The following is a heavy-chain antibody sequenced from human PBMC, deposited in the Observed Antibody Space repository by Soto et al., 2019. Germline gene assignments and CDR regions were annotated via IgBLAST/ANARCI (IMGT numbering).Heavy chain of an antibody. CDR1: GGSFSGYY. CDR2: INHSGST. J-gene: IGHJ5*02. Sequence: SETLSLTCAVYGGSFSGYYWSWIRQPPGKGLEWIGEINHSGSTNYNPSLKSRVTISVDTSKNQFSLKLSSVTAADTAVYYCAGVGYYGSGSYYNVALGSPNWFDPWGQGTLVT. CDR3: AGVGYYGSGSYYNVALGSPNWFDP. D-gene: IGHD3-10*01. V-gene: IGHV4-34*01.